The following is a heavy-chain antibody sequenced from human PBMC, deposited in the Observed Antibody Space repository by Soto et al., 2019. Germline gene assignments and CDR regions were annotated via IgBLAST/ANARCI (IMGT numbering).Heavy chain of an antibody. D-gene: IGHD3-3*01. J-gene: IGHJ3*02. CDR2: INPNSGGT. V-gene: IGHV1-2*02. CDR1: GYTFTGYY. CDR3: ARGNNYDFWSGYSGAFDI. Sequence: ASVKVSCKASGYTFTGYYTHWVRQAPGQGLEWMGWINPNSGGTNYAQKFQGRVTMTRDTSISTAYMELSRLRSDDTAVYYCARGNNYDFWSGYSGAFDIWGQGTMVTVSS.